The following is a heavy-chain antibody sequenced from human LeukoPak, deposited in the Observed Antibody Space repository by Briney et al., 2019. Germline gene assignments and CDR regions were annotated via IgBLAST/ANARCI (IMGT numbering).Heavy chain of an antibody. V-gene: IGHV4-30-2*01. CDR2: IYDRGPA. CDR1: GYAIISGGFS. J-gene: IGHJ5*02. CDR3: ARSRQASGLFSS. Sequence: SETLSLTCTISGYAIISGGFSWNWIRQPPGKGLEWIGCIYDRGPAHYNPSLKSRFTISVDRPKNQFFLNVTSLTAADTAVYYCARSRQASGLFSSWGQGTLVVVSS. D-gene: IGHD3-10*01.